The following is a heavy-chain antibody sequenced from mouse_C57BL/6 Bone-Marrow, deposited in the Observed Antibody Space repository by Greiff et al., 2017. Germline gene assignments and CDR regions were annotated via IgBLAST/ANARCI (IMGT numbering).Heavy chain of an antibody. D-gene: IGHD2-1*01. CDR3: ARGGALL. Sequence: QVQLKQPGAELVRPGTSVKLSCKASGYTFTSYWMHWVKQRPGQGLEWIGVIDPSDSYTNYNQKFKGKATLTVDTSSSTAYMQLSSLTSEDSAVYYCARGGALLWGQGTTLTVSS. CDR2: IDPSDSYT. V-gene: IGHV1-59*01. J-gene: IGHJ2*01. CDR1: GYTFTSYW.